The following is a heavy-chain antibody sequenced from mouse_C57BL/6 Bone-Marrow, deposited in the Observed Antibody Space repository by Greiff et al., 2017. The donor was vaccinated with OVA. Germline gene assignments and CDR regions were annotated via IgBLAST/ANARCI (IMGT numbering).Heavy chain of an antibody. D-gene: IGHD1-1*01. CDR3: ARLYYYGTFDY. V-gene: IGHV7-3*01. CDR1: GFTFTDYY. Sequence: EVQLVESGGGLVQPGGSLSLSCAASGFTFTDYYMSWVRQPPGKALEWLGFIRNKANGYTTEYSASVKGRFTISRDNSQSILYLQMNALRAEDSATYYCARLYYYGTFDYWGQGTTLTVSS. CDR2: IRNKANGYTT. J-gene: IGHJ2*01.